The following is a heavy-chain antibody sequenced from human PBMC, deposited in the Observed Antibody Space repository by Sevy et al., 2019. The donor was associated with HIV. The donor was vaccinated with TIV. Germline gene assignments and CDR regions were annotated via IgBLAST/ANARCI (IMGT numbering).Heavy chain of an antibody. D-gene: IGHD6-13*01. V-gene: IGHV3-11*01. Sequence: GGSLRLSCAASGFTFSDYYMSWIRQAPGKGLEWVSYISSSGSTIYYADSVKGRFTISRDNAKNSLYLQMNSLRAEDTAVYYCVREGAAAKYYYGMDVWGQGTTVTVSS. CDR1: GFTFSDYY. CDR2: ISSSGSTI. CDR3: VREGAAAKYYYGMDV. J-gene: IGHJ6*02.